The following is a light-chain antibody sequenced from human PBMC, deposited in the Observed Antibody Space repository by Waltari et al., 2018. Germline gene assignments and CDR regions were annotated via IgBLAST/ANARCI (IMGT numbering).Light chain of an antibody. CDR1: SSDIGDYNF. Sequence: QSALTQPASVSGSPGQSITISCTGTSSDIGDYNFVSWYQHHPGDAPKLVIYDVTKRPSGISTRFSGSKSGNTASLTISGLQAEDEANYVCASDTSSDSFVVFGGGTKLTVL. CDR2: DVT. V-gene: IGLV2-14*03. CDR3: ASDTSSDSFVV. J-gene: IGLJ2*01.